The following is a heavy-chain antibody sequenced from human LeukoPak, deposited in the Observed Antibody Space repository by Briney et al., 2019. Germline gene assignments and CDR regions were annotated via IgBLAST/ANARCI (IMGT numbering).Heavy chain of an antibody. Sequence: GGSLRLSCAASGFTFSSYWMSWVRQAPGKGLEWVAYINQDGSEKNYADSVKGRFTVSRDNAKNSLYLEMNSLRAEDTFMYYCTIGHRGRPWEWFDPWGQGALVTVSS. V-gene: IGHV3-7*01. CDR3: TIGHRGRPWEWFDP. CDR2: INQDGSEK. CDR1: GFTFSSYW. D-gene: IGHD1-26*01. J-gene: IGHJ5*02.